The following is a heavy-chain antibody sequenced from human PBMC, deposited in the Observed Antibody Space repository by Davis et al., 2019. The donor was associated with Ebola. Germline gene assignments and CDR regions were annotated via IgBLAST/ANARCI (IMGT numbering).Heavy chain of an antibody. D-gene: IGHD1-20*01. J-gene: IGHJ5*02. Sequence: ASVKVSCKASGYTFTGYYMHWVRQAPGQGLEWMGRINPNSGGTNYAQKFQGRVTMTRDTSISTAYMDLSRLDSDDTAVYYCARGITGTTTNYNWFDPWGQGTLVTVSS. CDR1: GYTFTGYY. CDR2: INPNSGGT. CDR3: ARGITGTTTNYNWFDP. V-gene: IGHV1-2*06.